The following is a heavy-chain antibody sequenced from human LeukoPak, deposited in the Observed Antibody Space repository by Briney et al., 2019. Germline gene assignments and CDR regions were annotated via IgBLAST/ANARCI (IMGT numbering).Heavy chain of an antibody. CDR1: GGSISSYY. J-gene: IGHJ6*03. CDR2: IYYSVST. D-gene: IGHD2-2*01. V-gene: IGHV4-59*12. Sequence: SETLSLTCTDSGGSISSYYWSWIRQPPGKGLEWIGYIYYSVSTNYNPSLKSLVTMSVDTSKNQFSLKLSSVTAADTAVYYCARDHLVVGYYYYMDVWGKGTTVTVSS. CDR3: ARDHLVVGYYYYMDV.